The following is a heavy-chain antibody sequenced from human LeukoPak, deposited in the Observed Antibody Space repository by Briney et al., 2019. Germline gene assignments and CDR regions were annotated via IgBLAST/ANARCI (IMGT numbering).Heavy chain of an antibody. V-gene: IGHV3-49*04. CDR3: TRYSSSSRNDY. CDR2: IRSKAYGGTT. D-gene: IGHD6-6*01. Sequence: PGGSLRLSCTASGFTFCDYAMSWVRQAPGKGLEWVGFIRSKAYGGTTEYAASVKGRFTISRDDSKSIAYLQMNSLKTEDTAVYYCTRYSSSSRNDYWGQGTLVTVSS. J-gene: IGHJ4*02. CDR1: GFTFCDYA.